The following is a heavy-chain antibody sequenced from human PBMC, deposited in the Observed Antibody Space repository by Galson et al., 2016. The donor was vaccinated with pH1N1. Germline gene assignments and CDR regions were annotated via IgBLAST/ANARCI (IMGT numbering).Heavy chain of an antibody. CDR3: VKDQGRYSSGWCFDR. Sequence: SLRLSCAASGFNFENFAMGWVRQAPGKGLEWVSGMSVRGGHTYYVDAAKGRFTISRDNSQNTLHLQMNSLRVDDTAGYYCVKDQGRYSSGWCFDRWGQGTLVTVSS. CDR1: GFNFENFA. J-gene: IGHJ4*02. CDR2: MSVRGGHT. V-gene: IGHV3-23*01. D-gene: IGHD6-19*01.